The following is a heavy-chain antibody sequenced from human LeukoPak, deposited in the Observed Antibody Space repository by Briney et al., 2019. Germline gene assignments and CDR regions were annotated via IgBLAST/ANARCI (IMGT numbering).Heavy chain of an antibody. CDR3: ARDGAGSYYNVLGGTVGY. CDR2: ISAYNGNT. V-gene: IGHV1-18*04. CDR1: GYTFTSYG. J-gene: IGHJ4*02. Sequence: ASVKVSCTASGYTFTSYGISWVRQAPGQGLEGMGWISAYNGNTNYAQKLQGRVTMTTDTSTSTAYMELRSLRSDDTAVYYCARDGAGSYYNVLGGTVGYWGQGTLVTVSS. D-gene: IGHD3-10*01.